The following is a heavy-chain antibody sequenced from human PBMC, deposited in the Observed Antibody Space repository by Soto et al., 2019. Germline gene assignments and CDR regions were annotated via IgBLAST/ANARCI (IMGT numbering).Heavy chain of an antibody. CDR1: GGSISSYY. CDR3: ARVVVVAATPGYVYYYYYMDV. V-gene: IGHV4-59*01. CDR2: IYYSGST. Sequence: PSETLSLTCTVSGGSISSYYWSWIRQPPGKGLEWIGYIYYSGSTNYNPSLKSRVTISVDTSKNQFSLKLSSVTAADTAVYYCARVVVVAATPGYVYYYYYMDVWGKGTTVTVSS. J-gene: IGHJ6*03. D-gene: IGHD2-15*01.